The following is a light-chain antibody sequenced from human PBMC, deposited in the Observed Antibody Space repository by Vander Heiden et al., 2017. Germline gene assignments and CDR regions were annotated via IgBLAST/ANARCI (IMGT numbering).Light chain of an antibody. CDR3: QQYSDSLRT. CDR1: QSISSTY. CDR2: GAS. V-gene: IGKV3-20*01. Sequence: EIVLTKSPGTLSLSPGERATLSCRASQSISSTYLAWYQQKPGQAPRLLIYGASSRATGIPDRFSGSGSGTDFTLTISRLEPDEFAVFYCQQYSDSLRTFGQGTKVEIK. J-gene: IGKJ1*01.